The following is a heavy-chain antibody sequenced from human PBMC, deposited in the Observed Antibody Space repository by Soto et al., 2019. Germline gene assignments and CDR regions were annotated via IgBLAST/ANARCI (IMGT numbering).Heavy chain of an antibody. D-gene: IGHD6-13*01. Sequence: SETLSLTCTVSGGSISSSSYYWGWIRQPPGKGLEWIGSIYYSGSTYYNPSLKSRVTISVDTSKNQFSLKLSSVTAADTAVYYCARQGYTGDRTYYYYYGMDVWGQGTKVTVYS. CDR1: GGSISSSSYY. V-gene: IGHV4-39*01. CDR2: IYYSGST. CDR3: ARQGYTGDRTYYYYYGMDV. J-gene: IGHJ6*02.